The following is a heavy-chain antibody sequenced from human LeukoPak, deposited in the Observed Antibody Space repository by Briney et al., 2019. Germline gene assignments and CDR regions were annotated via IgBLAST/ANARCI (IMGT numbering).Heavy chain of an antibody. CDR1: GFTFSGYW. J-gene: IGHJ4*02. Sequence: GGSLRLSWAASGFTFSGYWMTWVRQAPGKGLEWVAYINQDGSEKFYLDSVKGRFTISRDNTKNSLYLQMSSLRAEDTAVYYCARNQIVVTPVTVGYFGYWGQGTLVTVSS. CDR3: ARNQIVVTPVTVGYFGY. D-gene: IGHD3-22*01. CDR2: INQDGSEK. V-gene: IGHV3-7*05.